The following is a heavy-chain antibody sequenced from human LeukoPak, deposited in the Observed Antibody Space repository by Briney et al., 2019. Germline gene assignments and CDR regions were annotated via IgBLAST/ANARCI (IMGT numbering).Heavy chain of an antibody. D-gene: IGHD5-12*01. CDR1: GFTFSSYA. CDR3: ARDRGYSGYEAFDY. V-gene: IGHV3-30*04. J-gene: IGHJ4*02. CDR2: ISYDGGNK. Sequence: GGSLRLSCAASGFTFSSYAMHWVRQAPGKGLEWVAVISYDGGNKYYADSVKGRFTISRDNSKNTLYLQMNSLRAEDTAVYYCARDRGYSGYEAFDYWGQGTLVTVSS.